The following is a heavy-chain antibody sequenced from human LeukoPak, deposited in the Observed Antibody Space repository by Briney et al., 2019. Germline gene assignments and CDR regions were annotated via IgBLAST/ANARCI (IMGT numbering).Heavy chain of an antibody. D-gene: IGHD4-17*01. V-gene: IGHV3-11*01. CDR3: ARDDYGDYLNWFDP. CDR1: GFTFSAYT. CDR2: ISSSGSTI. Sequence: GESLRLSCAASGFTFSAYTMYWVRQAPGKGLEWVSYISSSGSTIYYADSVKGRFTISRDNAKNSLYLQMNSLRAEDTAVYYCARDDYGDYLNWFDPWGQGTLVTVSS. J-gene: IGHJ5*02.